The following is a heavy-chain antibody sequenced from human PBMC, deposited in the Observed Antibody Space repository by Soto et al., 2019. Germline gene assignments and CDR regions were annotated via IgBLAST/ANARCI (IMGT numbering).Heavy chain of an antibody. V-gene: IGHV5-51*01. CDR2: IYPGDSVT. CDR3: ARGTYYDFWSGYYTPDYYYYGMDV. CDR1: GYSFTRYW. J-gene: IGHJ6*02. Sequence: GGSLKISCKGSGYSFTRYWIGWVRQMPGEGLGWRGIIYPGDSVTRYSRSFQGQVTISADKSISTDSLQWSSLKASATAMYYCARGTYYDFWSGYYTPDYYYYGMDVWGQGTTVTVSS. D-gene: IGHD3-3*01.